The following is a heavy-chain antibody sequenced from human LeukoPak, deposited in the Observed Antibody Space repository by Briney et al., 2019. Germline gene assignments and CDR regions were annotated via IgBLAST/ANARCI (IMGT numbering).Heavy chain of an antibody. CDR3: ASLSYSSSLDY. CDR2: IYYSGST. CDR1: GGSISSGGYY. D-gene: IGHD6-13*01. Sequence: SETLSLTCTVSGGSISSGGYYWSWIRQHPGKGLEWIGYIYYSGSTNYNPSLKSRVTISVDTSKKQFSLKLSSVTAADTAVYYCASLSYSSSLDYWGQGTLVTVSS. J-gene: IGHJ4*02. V-gene: IGHV4-61*08.